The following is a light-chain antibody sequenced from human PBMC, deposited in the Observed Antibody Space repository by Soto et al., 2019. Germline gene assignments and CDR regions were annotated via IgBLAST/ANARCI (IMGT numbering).Light chain of an antibody. Sequence: QSALTQPRSVSGSPGQAVTISCTGTSSDVCGYNYVSWYQQYPGKAPKLMIYDVSKRPSGIPDRFSGSKSGNTASLTISGLQAEDEADYYCCSYAGSYTWVFGGGTKVTVL. CDR2: DVS. CDR1: SSDVCGYNY. CDR3: CSYAGSYTWV. V-gene: IGLV2-11*01. J-gene: IGLJ3*02.